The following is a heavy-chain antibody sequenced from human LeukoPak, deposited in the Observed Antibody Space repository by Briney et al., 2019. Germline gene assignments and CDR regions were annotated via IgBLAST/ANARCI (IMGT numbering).Heavy chain of an antibody. CDR3: ARGGGNSDY. CDR1: GGSFSGYY. D-gene: IGHD4-23*01. Sequence: SETLSLTCAVYGGSFSGYYWSWIRQPPGKGLEWIGEINHSGSTNYNSSLKSRVTISVDTSKNQFSLKLSSVTAADTAVYYCARGGGNSDYWGQGTLVTVSS. J-gene: IGHJ4*02. CDR2: INHSGST. V-gene: IGHV4-34*01.